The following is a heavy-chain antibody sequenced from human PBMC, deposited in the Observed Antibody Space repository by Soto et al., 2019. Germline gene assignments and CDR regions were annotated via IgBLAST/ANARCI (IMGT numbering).Heavy chain of an antibody. CDR2: ISGSGGST. CDR1: GFTFSSYA. V-gene: IGHV3-23*01. CDR3: AKDLGSWEPPNYFDY. J-gene: IGHJ4*02. Sequence: PXGSLRRSCAASGFTFSSYAMSWVRQAPGKGLEWVSAISGSGGSTYYADSVKGRFTISRDNSKNTLYLQMNSLRAEDTAVYYCAKDLGSWEPPNYFDYWGQGTLVTVS. D-gene: IGHD1-26*01.